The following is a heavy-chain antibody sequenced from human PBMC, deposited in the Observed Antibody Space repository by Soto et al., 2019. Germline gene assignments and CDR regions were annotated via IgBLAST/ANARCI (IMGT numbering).Heavy chain of an antibody. CDR3: ATGRQLVRYYYGVDV. Sequence: SETLSLTCTVSGGSISSYYWSWIRQPAGKGLEWIGRIYTSGSTNYNPSLKSRVTMSVDTSKNQFSLKLSSVTAADTAVYYCATGRQLVRYYYGVDVWGQGTTVTVSS. J-gene: IGHJ6*02. CDR2: IYTSGST. CDR1: GGSISSYY. D-gene: IGHD6-6*01. V-gene: IGHV4-4*07.